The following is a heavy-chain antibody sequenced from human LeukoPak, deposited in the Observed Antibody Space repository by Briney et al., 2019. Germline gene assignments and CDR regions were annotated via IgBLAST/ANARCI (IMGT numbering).Heavy chain of an antibody. D-gene: IGHD1-26*01. V-gene: IGHV4-34*01. CDR3: ARGPVGATRRYFDY. CDR1: GGSFSGYY. Sequence: KPSETLSLTCAVYGGSFSGYYWSWIRQPPGKGLEWIGEINHSGSTNYNPSLKSRVTISVDTSKNQFSLKLSSVTAADTAVYYCARGPVGATRRYFDYWGQGTLVTVSS. J-gene: IGHJ4*02. CDR2: INHSGST.